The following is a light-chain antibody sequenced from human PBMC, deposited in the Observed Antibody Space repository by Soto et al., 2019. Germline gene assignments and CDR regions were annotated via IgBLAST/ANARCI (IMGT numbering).Light chain of an antibody. J-gene: IGLJ1*01. CDR1: ISDVGTYNL. V-gene: IGLV2-23*01. Sequence: QSVLTQPASVSGSPGQSITISCTGTISDVGTYNLVSWYQHHPGKAPKLMIYEGTTRPSGLSNRFSGSKSGNTASLTISGLQAEDESDYYCCSYAGSSTYVFGTGTKVTVL. CDR3: CSYAGSSTYV. CDR2: EGT.